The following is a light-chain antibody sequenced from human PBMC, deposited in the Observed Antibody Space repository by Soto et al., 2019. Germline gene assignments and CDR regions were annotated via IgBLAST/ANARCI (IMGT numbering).Light chain of an antibody. CDR1: QSVSSN. V-gene: IGKV3-11*01. CDR2: DAS. CDR3: QQRET. Sequence: IVLTQSQATLSLSPGERATLSCRARQSVSSNLAWYQQKQGQAPRLLIYDASSRATGIPAKFSGSGSGTDFTLTSSSLEPEDSAVYYCQQRETFGQGTRLEIK. J-gene: IGKJ5*01.